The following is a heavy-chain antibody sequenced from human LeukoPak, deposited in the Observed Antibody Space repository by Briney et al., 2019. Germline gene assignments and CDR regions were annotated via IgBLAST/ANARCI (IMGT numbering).Heavy chain of an antibody. CDR1: GGTFSSYA. V-gene: IGHV3-30-3*01. CDR2: ISYDGSNK. Sequence: SCKASGGTFSSYAMHWVRQAPGKGLEWVAVISYDGSNKYYADSVKGRFTISRDNSKNTLYLQMNSLRAEDTAVYYRARTAAAGPYNWFDPWGQGALVTVSS. J-gene: IGHJ5*02. D-gene: IGHD6-13*01. CDR3: ARTAAAGPYNWFDP.